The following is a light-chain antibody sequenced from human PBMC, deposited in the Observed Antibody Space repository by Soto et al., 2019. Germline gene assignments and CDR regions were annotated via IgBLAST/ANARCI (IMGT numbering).Light chain of an antibody. J-gene: IGKJ1*01. CDR3: QHYKSYSEA. Sequence: DIQMTQSPSTLSGSVGDRVTITCRASQTISSWLAWYQQKPGKPPKLLIYKASTLKSGVPSRFSGSGSGTEFTLAISSLQPDDFATYYCQHYKSYSEAFGQGTKVELK. V-gene: IGKV1-5*03. CDR1: QTISSW. CDR2: KAS.